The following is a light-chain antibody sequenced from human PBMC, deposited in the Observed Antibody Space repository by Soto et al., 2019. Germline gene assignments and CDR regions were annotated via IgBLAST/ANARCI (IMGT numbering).Light chain of an antibody. V-gene: IGKV1-5*01. J-gene: IGKJ1*01. Sequence: DIQMTQSPSTLSASVGDRVTITCRASQSISSWLAWYQQKPGKAPNLLIYDASSLESGFPSRFSGSGSGTEFTLTISSLQPDDFATYYCQQYNSYWTFGQGTKVDIK. CDR3: QQYNSYWT. CDR1: QSISSW. CDR2: DAS.